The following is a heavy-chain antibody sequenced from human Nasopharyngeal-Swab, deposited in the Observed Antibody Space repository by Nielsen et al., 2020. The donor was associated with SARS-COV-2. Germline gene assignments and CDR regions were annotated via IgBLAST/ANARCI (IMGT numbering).Heavy chain of an antibody. V-gene: IGHV3-23*01. CDR2: ISGSGGST. Sequence: GESLKISCAASGFTFSSCAMSWVRQAPGKGLEWVSAISGSGGSTYYADSVKGRFTISRDNSKNTLYLQMNSLRAEDTAVYYCANYDSSGYLIDYWGQGTLVTVSS. CDR3: ANYDSSGYLIDY. D-gene: IGHD3-22*01. CDR1: GFTFSSCA. J-gene: IGHJ4*02.